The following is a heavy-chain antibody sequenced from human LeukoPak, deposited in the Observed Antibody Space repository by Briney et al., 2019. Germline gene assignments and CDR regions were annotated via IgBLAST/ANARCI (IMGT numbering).Heavy chain of an antibody. Sequence: GASVKVSCKASGYTFTGYYMHWVRQAPGQGLEWMGRINPNSGGTNYAQKFQGRVTMTRDTSISTAYMELSRLRSDDTAMYYCARAGSNSHYYDSSGYYYFDYWGQGTLVTVSS. V-gene: IGHV1-2*06. CDR2: INPNSGGT. J-gene: IGHJ4*02. D-gene: IGHD3-22*01. CDR3: ARAGSNSHYYDSSGYYYFDY. CDR1: GYTFTGYY.